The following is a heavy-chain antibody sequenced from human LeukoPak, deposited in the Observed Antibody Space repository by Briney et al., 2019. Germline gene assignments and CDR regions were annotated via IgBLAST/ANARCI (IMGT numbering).Heavy chain of an antibody. J-gene: IGHJ5*02. D-gene: IGHD3-10*01. CDR3: ARVEAGITMVRGVMGYNWFDP. V-gene: IGHV1-46*01. Sequence: GASVKVSCKAFGYTLTSNYMHWVRQAPGQGPEWMGVISPSGGSTTYAQKLQGRVTMTTDTSTSTAYMELRSLRSDDTAVYYCARVEAGITMVRGVMGYNWFDPWGQGTLVTVSS. CDR1: GYTLTSNY. CDR2: ISPSGGST.